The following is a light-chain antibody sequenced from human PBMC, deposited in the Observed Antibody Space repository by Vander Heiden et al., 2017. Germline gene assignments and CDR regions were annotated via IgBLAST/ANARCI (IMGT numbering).Light chain of an antibody. Sequence: QSVLTQPPSVSGAPGQRVTISCTVSSSNIGTGYDVHWYQLLPGTAPKLLIFNNNDRPSGVPDRFSGSKSGTSASLAITGLQAEDEADYYCQSYDSSLTSPVFGGGTKLTVL. CDR2: NNN. CDR1: SSNIGTGYD. V-gene: IGLV1-40*01. J-gene: IGLJ3*02. CDR3: QSYDSSLTSPV.